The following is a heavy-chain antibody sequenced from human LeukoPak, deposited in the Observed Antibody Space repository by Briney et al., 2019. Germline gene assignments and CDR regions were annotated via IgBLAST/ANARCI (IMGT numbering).Heavy chain of an antibody. CDR3: ARDLRGNRDC. J-gene: IGHJ4*02. D-gene: IGHD4-23*01. CDR2: INPDGSTT. CDR1: GFSFSTYW. V-gene: IGHV3-74*01. Sequence: GGSLGLSCAASGFSFSTYWVHWVRQAPGKGLVWVSRINPDGSTTDYADSVKGRFTISRDNAKNTLYLQMNSLRAEDTAVYFCARDLRGNRDCWGQGTLVTVSS.